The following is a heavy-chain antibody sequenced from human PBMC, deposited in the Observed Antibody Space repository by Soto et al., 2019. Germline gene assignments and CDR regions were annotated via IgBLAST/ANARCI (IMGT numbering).Heavy chain of an antibody. CDR3: VQSRCGGDCLVSYWSKSYYGLDV. CDR1: GFSLSTTGVG. Sequence: QITLKESGPTLVKPTQTLTLTCSFSGFSLSTTGVGVGWIRQPPGKALEWLALIYWDDDKRYNPSLNSRLTITKNTSKSQVVLAMTNIDPVNTATYNCVQSRCGGDCLVSYWSKSYYGLDVWGQGTTVTVS. V-gene: IGHV2-5*02. J-gene: IGHJ6*01. D-gene: IGHD2-21*02. CDR2: IYWDDDK.